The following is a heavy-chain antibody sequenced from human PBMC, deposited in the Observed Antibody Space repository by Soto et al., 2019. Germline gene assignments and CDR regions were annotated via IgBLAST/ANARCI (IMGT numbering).Heavy chain of an antibody. J-gene: IGHJ4*02. V-gene: IGHV3-9*01. CDR1: GFTFDDYA. CDR3: AKAGFWSGYYSLVDY. Sequence: EVQLVESGGGLVQPGRSLRLSCAASGFTFDDYAMHWVRQAPGKGLEWVSGISWNSGSIGYADSVKGRFTISRDNAKNSLYLQMNSLRAEVTALYYCAKAGFWSGYYSLVDYWGQGTLVTVSS. D-gene: IGHD3-3*01. CDR2: ISWNSGSI.